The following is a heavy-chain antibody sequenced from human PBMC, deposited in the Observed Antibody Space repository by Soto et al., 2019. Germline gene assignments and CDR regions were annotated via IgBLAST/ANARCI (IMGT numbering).Heavy chain of an antibody. CDR2: IIPIFGTA. Sequence: SVKVSCKASGGAFSSYAISWVRQAPGQGLEWMGGIIPIFGTANYAQKFQGRVTITADESTSTAYMELSSLRSEDTAVYYCARDREIVVVVAAYNELDVWGQGTTVTVSS. D-gene: IGHD2-15*01. J-gene: IGHJ6*02. CDR1: GGAFSSYA. CDR3: ARDREIVVVVAAYNELDV. V-gene: IGHV1-69*13.